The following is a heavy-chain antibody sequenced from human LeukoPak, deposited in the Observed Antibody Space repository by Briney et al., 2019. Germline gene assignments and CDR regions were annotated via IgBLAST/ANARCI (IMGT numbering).Heavy chain of an antibody. CDR3: ARHPYSYDAFDI. CDR2: IHHSGTT. Sequence: LETLSLTCTVSGGSIISSTYYWGWIRQPPGKGLEWIGSIHHSGTTYYNPSLQSRVTISVDTSKNQFSLNLSSVTAADTAVYYCARHPYSYDAFDIWGQGTMVTVSS. J-gene: IGHJ3*02. V-gene: IGHV4-39*01. D-gene: IGHD5-18*01. CDR1: GGSIISSTYY.